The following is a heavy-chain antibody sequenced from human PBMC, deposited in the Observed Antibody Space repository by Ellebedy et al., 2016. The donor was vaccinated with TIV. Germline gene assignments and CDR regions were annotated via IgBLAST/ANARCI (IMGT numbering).Heavy chain of an antibody. CDR3: ARRGGDNWFDP. J-gene: IGHJ5*02. CDR2: ISNSGAT. D-gene: IGHD3-16*01. V-gene: IGHV4-59*08. CDR1: GGSVSSDY. Sequence: MPSETLSLTCSVSGGSVSSDYWNWIRQPPGKGLEWIGFISNSGATSYNPSLNSRVTMSLDTSKNQLSLKLTSVTAADTAVYWCARRGGDNWFDPWGQGTRVTVSS.